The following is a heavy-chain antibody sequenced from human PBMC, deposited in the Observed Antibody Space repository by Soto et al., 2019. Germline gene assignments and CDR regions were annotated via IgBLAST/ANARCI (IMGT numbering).Heavy chain of an antibody. D-gene: IGHD2-2*01. CDR2: ISYDGSNK. CDR1: GFTFSSYA. J-gene: IGHJ5*02. CDR3: ARAKHPFIYCSSTSCYGWFDP. V-gene: IGHV3-30-3*01. Sequence: GGSLRLSCAASGFTFSSYAMHWVRQAPGKGLEWVAVISYDGSNKYYADSEKGRFTISRDNSKNTLYLQMNSLRAEDTAVYYCARAKHPFIYCSSTSCYGWFDPWGQGTLVTVSS.